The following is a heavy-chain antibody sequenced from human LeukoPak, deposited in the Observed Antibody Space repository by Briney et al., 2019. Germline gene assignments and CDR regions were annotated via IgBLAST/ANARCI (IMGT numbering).Heavy chain of an antibody. CDR2: INPNSGGT. J-gene: IGHJ4*02. CDR1: GYTFTGYY. D-gene: IGHD3-9*01. V-gene: IGHV1-2*02. CDR3: ARVRILRYFDWPRYYFDY. Sequence: ASVKVSCKASGYTFTGYYMHWVRQAPGQGLEWMGWINPNSGGTNYAQKFQGRVTMTRDTSISTAYMELSRLRSDDTAVYYCARVRILRYFDWPRYYFDYWGQGTLVPVSS.